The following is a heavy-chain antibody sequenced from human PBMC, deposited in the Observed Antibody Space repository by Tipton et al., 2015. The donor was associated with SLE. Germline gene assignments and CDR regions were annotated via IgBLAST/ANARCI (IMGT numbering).Heavy chain of an antibody. D-gene: IGHD4/OR15-4a*01. J-gene: IGHJ5*02. V-gene: IGHV4-4*02. Sequence: TLSLTCAVSGASITSSDWWSWVRQPPGKGLEWIGETTHSGKTNYNPSLKSRVTISADTSKNQFSLKLTSVTVADTAVYYCTRGGRGDGANPFDPWGQGTLVTVSS. CDR2: TTHSGKT. CDR1: GASITSSDW. CDR3: TRGGRGDGANPFDP.